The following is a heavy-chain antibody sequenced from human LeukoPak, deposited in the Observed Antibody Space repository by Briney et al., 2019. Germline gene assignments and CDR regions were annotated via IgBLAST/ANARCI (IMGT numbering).Heavy chain of an antibody. Sequence: GGSLRLSCAASGFTFSSYGMHWVRQAPGKGLEWVAFIRYDGSNKYYADSVKGRFTISRDNSKNTLYLQMNSLRAEDTAVYYCAKDRGMIVVVEEFDYWGQGTLVTVSS. V-gene: IGHV3-30*02. CDR2: IRYDGSNK. CDR3: AKDRGMIVVVEEFDY. D-gene: IGHD3-22*01. CDR1: GFTFSSYG. J-gene: IGHJ4*02.